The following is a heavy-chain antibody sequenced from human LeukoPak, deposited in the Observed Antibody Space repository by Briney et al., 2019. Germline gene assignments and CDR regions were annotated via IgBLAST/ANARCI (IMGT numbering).Heavy chain of an antibody. CDR2: MNPNSGNT. Sequence: ASVKVSCKASGYTFTSYDINWVRQATGQGLEWMGWMNPNSGNTGYAQKFQGRVTMTRNTSISTAYMELSSLRSEDTAVYYCARVRFPYCSSTSCYFGYWGQGTLVTVSP. D-gene: IGHD2-2*01. CDR1: GYTFTSYD. V-gene: IGHV1-8*01. CDR3: ARVRFPYCSSTSCYFGY. J-gene: IGHJ4*02.